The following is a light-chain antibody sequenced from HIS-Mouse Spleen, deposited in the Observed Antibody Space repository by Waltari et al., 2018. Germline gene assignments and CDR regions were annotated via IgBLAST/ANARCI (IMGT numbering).Light chain of an antibody. Sequence: QSALTQPASVSGSPGQSITISCTGTSSHVGGYNYVSWYQPHPGKAPKLMIYEVSNRPSGVSNRFSGSKSGNTTSLTISGLQAEDEADYYCSSYTSSSTYVFGTGTKVTVL. CDR2: EVS. CDR1: SSHVGGYNY. J-gene: IGLJ1*01. CDR3: SSYTSSSTYV. V-gene: IGLV2-14*01.